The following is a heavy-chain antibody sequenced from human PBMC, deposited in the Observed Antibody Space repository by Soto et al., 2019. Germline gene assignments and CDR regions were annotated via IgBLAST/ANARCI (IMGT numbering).Heavy chain of an antibody. CDR2: IDSSGSSI. CDR3: ARGGLWFGELAPYYYGMDV. CDR1: GFTFSYYE. V-gene: IGHV3-48*03. D-gene: IGHD3-10*01. Sequence: EVQLVESGGGLAQPGGSLRLSCAASGFTFSYYEVNWVRQAPGKGLEWVSYIDSSGSSIYYVDSVKGRFTISRDNAKNSVYLQMNSLRAEDTAAYYCARGGLWFGELAPYYYGMDVWGQGTTVTVSS. J-gene: IGHJ6*02.